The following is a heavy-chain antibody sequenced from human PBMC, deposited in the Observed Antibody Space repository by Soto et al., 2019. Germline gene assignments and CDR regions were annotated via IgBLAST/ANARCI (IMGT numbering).Heavy chain of an antibody. Sequence: QVLLVESGGGVVQPGRSLRLSCAAPGFTFSSYGMHWVRQAPGKGLEWVAVIWDDGSNKYYADSVKGRFTISRDNSKNTLYLQMNSLRAEDTAVYYCAIAAAGSRRRYFDYWGQGTLVTVSS. CDR1: GFTFSSYG. CDR2: IWDDGSNK. V-gene: IGHV3-33*01. D-gene: IGHD3-10*01. CDR3: AIAAAGSRRRYFDY. J-gene: IGHJ4*02.